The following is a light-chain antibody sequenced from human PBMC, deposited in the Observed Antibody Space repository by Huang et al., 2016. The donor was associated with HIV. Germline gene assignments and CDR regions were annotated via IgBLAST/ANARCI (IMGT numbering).Light chain of an antibody. CDR3: QQSYNTPFT. CDR1: QSISSY. V-gene: IGKV1-39*01. Sequence: DIQMTQSPSSLSASVGDRVTITCRASQSISSYLNWYQQKPGKAPKLLIYAASNLQSGVPSRFSGSGSGTHVTLTFSSLQPEDFATYYCQQSYNTPFTFAGGTKVEIK. J-gene: IGKJ4*01. CDR2: AAS.